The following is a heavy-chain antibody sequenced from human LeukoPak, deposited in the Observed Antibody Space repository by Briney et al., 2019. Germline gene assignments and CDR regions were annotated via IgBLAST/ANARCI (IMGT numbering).Heavy chain of an antibody. CDR3: ARGNAYNWRFDF. V-gene: IGHV4-59*01. J-gene: IGHJ4*02. D-gene: IGHD1-1*01. Sequence: PSETLSLTCSVSGGSISSYYWNWIRQTPGKGLQWIGYPHYSGSTNYNPSLKSRVSVSVDTSKNQFSLKLSSVTAADAALYYCARGNAYNWRFDFWGQGTLVTVSS. CDR1: GGSISSYY. CDR2: PHYSGST.